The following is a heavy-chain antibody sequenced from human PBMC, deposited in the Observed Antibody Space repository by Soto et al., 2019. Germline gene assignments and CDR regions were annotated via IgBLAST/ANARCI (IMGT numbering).Heavy chain of an antibody. V-gene: IGHV4-4*07. D-gene: IGHD1-1*01. CDR2: IYATGTT. Sequence: PSETLSLTCTVSGASISGFYWSWIWKSAGKGLEWIGRIYATGTTDYNPSLKSRVMMSVDTSKKQFSLKLRSVTAEDTAVYYCVRDGTKTLRDWFDPWGQGISVTVS. CDR3: VRDGTKTLRDWFDP. CDR1: GASISGFY. J-gene: IGHJ5*02.